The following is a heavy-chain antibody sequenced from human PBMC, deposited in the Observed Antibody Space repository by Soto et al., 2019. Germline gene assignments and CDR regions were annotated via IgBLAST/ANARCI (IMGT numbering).Heavy chain of an antibody. D-gene: IGHD2-2*01. CDR3: GGSTSKKPGYYYYYGMDV. CDR1: GFTFSSYG. Sequence: GGSLRLSCAASGFTFSSYGMHWVRQAPGKGLEWVAVISYDGSNKYYADSVKGRFTISRDNSKNTLYLQMNSLRAEDTALYYCGGSTSKKPGYYYYYGMDVWGQGTTVTVSS. CDR2: ISYDGSNK. J-gene: IGHJ6*02. V-gene: IGHV3-30*03.